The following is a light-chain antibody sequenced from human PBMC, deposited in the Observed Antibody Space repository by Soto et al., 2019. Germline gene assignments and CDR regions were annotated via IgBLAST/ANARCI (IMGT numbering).Light chain of an antibody. V-gene: IGLV2-14*01. Sequence: QSVLTQPASVSGSPGQSITISCTESSSDGGGYNYVSWYQQHPGKAPKLMIYEVSNRPSGVSHRFSGSKSGNTASLTISGLQAEDEADYYCSSYTRSSTRVFGFGTKLTVL. CDR3: SSYTRSSTRV. J-gene: IGLJ1*01. CDR1: SSDGGGYNY. CDR2: EVS.